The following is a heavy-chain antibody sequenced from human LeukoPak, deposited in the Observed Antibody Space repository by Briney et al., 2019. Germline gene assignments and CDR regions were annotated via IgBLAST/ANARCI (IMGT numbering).Heavy chain of an antibody. CDR3: ASVGTTVTSVDY. Sequence: SETLSLTCAVYGGSFSGYYWSWIRQPPGEGPEWIGSIYHSGSTYYNPSLKSRVTISVDTSKNQFSLKLSSVTAADTAVYYCASVGTTVTSVDYWSQGTLVTVSS. CDR1: GGSFSGYY. V-gene: IGHV4-34*01. D-gene: IGHD4-17*01. CDR2: IYHSGST. J-gene: IGHJ4*02.